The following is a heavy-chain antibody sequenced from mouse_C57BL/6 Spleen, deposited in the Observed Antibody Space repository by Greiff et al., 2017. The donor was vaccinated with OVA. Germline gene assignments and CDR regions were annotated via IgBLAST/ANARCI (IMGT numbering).Heavy chain of an antibody. CDR2: ISSGSSTI. D-gene: IGHD1-1*01. CDR3: ARQDYYGSSLDY. CDR1: GFTFSDYG. Sequence: EVKLMESGGGLVQPGGSLKLSCAASGFTFSDYGMHWVRQAPEKGLEWVAYISSGSSTIYYADTVKGRFTISRDNAKNTLFLQMTSLRSEDTAMYYCARQDYYGSSLDYWGQGTTLTVSS. V-gene: IGHV5-17*01. J-gene: IGHJ2*01.